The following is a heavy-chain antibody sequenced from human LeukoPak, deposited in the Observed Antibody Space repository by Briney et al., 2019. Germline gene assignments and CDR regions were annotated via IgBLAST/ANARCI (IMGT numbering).Heavy chain of an antibody. Sequence: GGSLRLSCAASVFTFTDYAINWVRQAPGKGLEWVSGISYGGDNTYYADSVKGRFTISRDNPRNTLNLALNSLRAEDTAVYYCEKYAHPYDDSVGGYHFDYWGQGTLVTVSS. CDR1: VFTFTDYA. V-gene: IGHV3-23*01. CDR2: ISYGGDNT. CDR3: EKYAHPYDDSVGGYHFDY. J-gene: IGHJ4*02. D-gene: IGHD4-17*01.